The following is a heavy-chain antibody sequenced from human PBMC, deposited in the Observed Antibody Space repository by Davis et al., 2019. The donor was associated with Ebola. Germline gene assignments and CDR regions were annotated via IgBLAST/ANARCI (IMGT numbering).Heavy chain of an antibody. CDR1: GYTFTGYY. Sequence: ASVTVSCKASGYTFTGYYMHWVRQAPGQGLEWMGWISAYNGNTNYAQKLQGRVTMTTDTSTSTAYMELRSLRSDDTAVYYCAREGVWFGELLSYYFDYWGQGTLVTVSS. CDR3: AREGVWFGELLSYYFDY. D-gene: IGHD3-10*01. V-gene: IGHV1-18*04. J-gene: IGHJ4*02. CDR2: ISAYNGNT.